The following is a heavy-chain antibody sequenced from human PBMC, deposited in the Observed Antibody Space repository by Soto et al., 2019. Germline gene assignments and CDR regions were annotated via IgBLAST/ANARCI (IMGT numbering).Heavy chain of an antibody. Sequence: GGSLRLSCAASGFTFSSYAMSWVRQAPGKGLEWVSAISGSGGSTYYADSVKGRFTISRDNFKTTLYLEMDSLRAEDTAVYYCAKGGGDSLRYGMDGWGQRTTVTVSS. CDR2: ISGSGGST. CDR1: GFTFSSYA. V-gene: IGHV3-23*01. J-gene: IGHJ6*02. D-gene: IGHD2-21*02. CDR3: AKGGGDSLRYGMDG.